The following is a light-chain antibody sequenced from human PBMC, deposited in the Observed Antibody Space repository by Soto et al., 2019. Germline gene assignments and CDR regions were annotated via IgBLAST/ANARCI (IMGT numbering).Light chain of an antibody. CDR2: GAS. J-gene: IGKJ1*01. V-gene: IGKV3-20*01. CDR3: QQYGRSPWT. Sequence: EIMLTQSPGTLSLSPGERATLSCRASQSVSSSYLAWYQQKPGQAPRLLTYGASSRATGIPDRFSGSGSGTDFTLTISRLEPEDFAVYYCQQYGRSPWTFGQGTKVEIK. CDR1: QSVSSSY.